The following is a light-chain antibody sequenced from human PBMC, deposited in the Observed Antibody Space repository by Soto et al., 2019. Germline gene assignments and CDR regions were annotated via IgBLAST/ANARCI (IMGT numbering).Light chain of an antibody. J-gene: IGKJ1*01. V-gene: IGKV1-5*03. CDR2: KAS. Sequence: DIQMTQSPSTLSASVGDRVTITCRASQSISSSLAWHQQKPGKAPKLLISKASSLESGVPSRFSGSGSGTDFTLTISSLQPEDFATYYCQQANSFPRTFGQGTKVDIK. CDR3: QQANSFPRT. CDR1: QSISSS.